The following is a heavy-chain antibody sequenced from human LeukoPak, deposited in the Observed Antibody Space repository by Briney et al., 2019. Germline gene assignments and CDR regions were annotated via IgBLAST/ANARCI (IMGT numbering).Heavy chain of an antibody. V-gene: IGHV4-34*01. D-gene: IGHD4/OR15-4a*01. CDR2: INHSGST. J-gene: IGHJ4*02. CDR1: GGSFSGYY. Sequence: SETLSLTCAVYGGSFSGYYWSWIRQPPGKGLEWIGEINHSGSTNYNPSLKSRVTISVDTSENQFSLKLSSVTAADTAVYYCARVTAGAPDYWGQGTLVTVSS. CDR3: ARVTAGAPDY.